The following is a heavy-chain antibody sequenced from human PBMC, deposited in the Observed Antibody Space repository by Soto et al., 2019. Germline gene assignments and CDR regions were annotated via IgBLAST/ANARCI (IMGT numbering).Heavy chain of an antibody. J-gene: IGHJ6*02. CDR2: IYYSGST. CDR3: ASLGYCSSTSCYTSPYYYYYGMDV. V-gene: IGHV4-59*01. D-gene: IGHD2-2*02. CDR1: GGSISSYY. Sequence: SETLSLTCTVSGGSISSYYWSWIRQPPGKGLEWIGYIYYSGSTNYNPSLKSRVTISVDTSKNQFSLKLSSVTAADTAVYYCASLGYCSSTSCYTSPYYYYYGMDVWGQGTTVTVSS.